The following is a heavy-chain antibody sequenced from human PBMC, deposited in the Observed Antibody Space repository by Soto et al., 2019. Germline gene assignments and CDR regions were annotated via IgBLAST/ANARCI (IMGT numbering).Heavy chain of an antibody. V-gene: IGHV4-59*01. CDR3: AREGVSSRWYNYYGMDV. CDR1: GGSISSYY. CDR2: IYYSGST. Sequence: PSETLSLTCTVSGGSISSYYWSWIRQPPGKGLEWIGYIYYSGSTNYNPSLKSRVTISVDTSKNLFSLKLSSVTAADTAVYYCAREGVSSRWYNYYGMDVWGQGTTVT. J-gene: IGHJ6*02. D-gene: IGHD6-13*01.